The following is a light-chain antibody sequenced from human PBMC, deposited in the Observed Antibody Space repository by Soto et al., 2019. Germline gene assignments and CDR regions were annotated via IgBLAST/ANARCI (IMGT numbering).Light chain of an antibody. CDR2: LNSDGSH. CDR3: QTWGSGIHYV. J-gene: IGLJ1*01. Sequence: QSVLTQSPSASASMRASVKRTCTLSSGQSSYAIAWHQQQPEKGPRYLMKLNSDGSHSKGDGIPDRFSGSSSGAERYLTISSLQSEDEADYYCQTWGSGIHYVFGTGTKLTVL. CDR1: SGQSSYA. V-gene: IGLV4-69*01.